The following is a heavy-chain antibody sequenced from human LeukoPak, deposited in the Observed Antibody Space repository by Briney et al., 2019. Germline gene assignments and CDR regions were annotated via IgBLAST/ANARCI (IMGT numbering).Heavy chain of an antibody. J-gene: IGHJ5*02. D-gene: IGHD2-21*01. Sequence: PSETLSLTCTVSGGSISSSSYYWGWIRQPPGKGLEWIGSIYYSGSTYYNPSLKSRVTISVDTSKNQFSLKLSSVTAADTAVYYCARFVAYNRFDPWGQGTLVTVSS. CDR3: ARFVAYNRFDP. CDR2: IYYSGST. V-gene: IGHV4-39*01. CDR1: GGSISSSSYY.